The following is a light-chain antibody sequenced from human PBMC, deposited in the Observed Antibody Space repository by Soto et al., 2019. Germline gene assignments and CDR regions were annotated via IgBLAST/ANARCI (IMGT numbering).Light chain of an antibody. CDR2: VNSDGSH. CDR3: QTWGTGSVV. Sequence: QLVLTQSPSASAPLGASVKLTCTLSSAHRTYAIAWHQQQPEKGPRYLMKVNSDGSHTKGDGIPDRFSGSSSVTERYLTISSLQSEDEAEYYCQTWGTGSVVFGGGTKVTVL. J-gene: IGLJ2*01. V-gene: IGLV4-69*01. CDR1: SAHRTYA.